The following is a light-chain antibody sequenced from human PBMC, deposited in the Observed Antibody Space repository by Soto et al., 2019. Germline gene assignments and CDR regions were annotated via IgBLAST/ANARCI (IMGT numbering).Light chain of an antibody. CDR2: AAS. J-gene: IGKJ1*01. Sequence: EMVFTQSPGTLSLSPRERATLSCRASQSVRSIYLAWYQQRPGRAPRLLIYAASSRATGIPDRFSGSGSGTDFTLPISRLEPEDFAMYYCQQYGSSPETFGQGTKVEVK. CDR1: QSVRSIY. CDR3: QQYGSSPET. V-gene: IGKV3-20*01.